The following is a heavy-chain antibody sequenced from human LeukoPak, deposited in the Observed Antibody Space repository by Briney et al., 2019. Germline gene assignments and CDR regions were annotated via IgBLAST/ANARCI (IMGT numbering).Heavy chain of an antibody. CDR2: IYYSGST. CDR3: ARCLFHGDYANYFDY. V-gene: IGHV4-39*01. J-gene: IGHJ4*02. Sequence: PSETLSLTCTVSGGSISSSSYYWGWIRQPPGRGLEWIGSIYYSGSTYYNPSLKSRVTISVDTSKNQFSLKLSSVTAADTAVYYCARCLFHGDYANYFDYWGQGTLVTVSS. D-gene: IGHD4-17*01. CDR1: GGSISSSSYY.